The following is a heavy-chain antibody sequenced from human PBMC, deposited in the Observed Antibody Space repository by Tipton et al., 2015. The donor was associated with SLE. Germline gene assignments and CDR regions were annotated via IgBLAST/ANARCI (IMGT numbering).Heavy chain of an antibody. V-gene: IGHV4-34*01. Sequence: LRLSCAVYGGSFSGYYWSWIRQPPGKGLEWIGEINHSGSTNYNPSLKSRVTISVDTSKNQFSLKLSSATAADTAVYYCAREGPGTFDYWGQGTLVTVSS. D-gene: IGHD1-1*01. CDR2: INHSGST. CDR3: AREGPGTFDY. CDR1: GGSFSGYY. J-gene: IGHJ4*02.